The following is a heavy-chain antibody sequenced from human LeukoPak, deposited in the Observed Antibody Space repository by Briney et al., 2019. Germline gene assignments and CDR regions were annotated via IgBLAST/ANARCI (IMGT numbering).Heavy chain of an antibody. J-gene: IGHJ5*02. CDR3: ARGLPGGFDP. CDR2: INPNGGGT. V-gene: IGHV1-2*02. D-gene: IGHD4-11*01. CDR1: GYTFSGYY. Sequence: ASVKVSCKASGYTFSGYYIHWVRQAPGQGLEWMGWINPNGGGTNYARKFQGRVTMTRATSITTAYMELSGLTSDDTAVYYCARGLPGGFDPWGQGTLVTVSS.